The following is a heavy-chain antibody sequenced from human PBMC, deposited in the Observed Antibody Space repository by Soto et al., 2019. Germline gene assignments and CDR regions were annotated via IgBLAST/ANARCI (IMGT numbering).Heavy chain of an antibody. V-gene: IGHV1-18*01. J-gene: IGHJ3*02. Sequence: QVQLVQSGAEVKKPGSSVKVSCKASGGTFSSYAISWVRQAPGQGLEWMGWISAYNGNTNYAQKLQGRVTMTTDTSTSTAYMELRSLRSDDTAVYYCARDRVFRYDSSGYYYVKAFDIWGQGTMVTVSS. CDR2: ISAYNGNT. D-gene: IGHD3-22*01. CDR3: ARDRVFRYDSSGYYYVKAFDI. CDR1: GGTFSSYA.